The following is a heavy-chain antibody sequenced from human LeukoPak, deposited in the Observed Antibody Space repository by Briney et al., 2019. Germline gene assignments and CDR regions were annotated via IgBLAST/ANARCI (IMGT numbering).Heavy chain of an antibody. J-gene: IGHJ4*02. V-gene: IGHV1-2*02. CDR2: INPNSGGT. CDR1: GYTCTGYY. Sequence: ASVEVSCKASGYTCTGYYMHWVRQAPGKGLEWMGWINPNSGGTNYAQKFQGRVTMTRDTSISTAYMELSRLRSDDTAVYYCARDRFRSSSSLFGYWGQGTLVTVSS. D-gene: IGHD6-6*01. CDR3: ARDRFRSSSSLFGY.